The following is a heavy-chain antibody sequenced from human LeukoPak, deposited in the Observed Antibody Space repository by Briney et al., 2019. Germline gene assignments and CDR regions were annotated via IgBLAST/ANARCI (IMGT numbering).Heavy chain of an antibody. D-gene: IGHD4-23*01. J-gene: IGHJ4*02. Sequence: GGSLRLSCAASGFTFSSYWMHWVRQAPGKGLVWVSRINTDGSSTSYADSVKGRFTISRDNSKNTLYLQMNSLRAEDTAVYYCAKNSDYDYGGNSDYWGQGTLVTVSS. CDR2: INTDGSST. V-gene: IGHV3-74*01. CDR1: GFTFSSYW. CDR3: AKNSDYDYGGNSDY.